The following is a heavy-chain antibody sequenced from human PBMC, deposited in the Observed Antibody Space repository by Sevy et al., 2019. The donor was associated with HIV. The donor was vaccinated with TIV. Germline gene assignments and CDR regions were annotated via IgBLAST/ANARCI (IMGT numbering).Heavy chain of an antibody. V-gene: IGHV3-30*18. CDR3: AKDGGNAPQYYGMDV. CDR1: GFTFSSFG. J-gene: IGHJ6*02. Sequence: GGSLRLSCAASGFTFSSFGLHWVRQAPGKGLEWVASISFDVDYVYYADSVKGRFTISRENSKNILYLQMNSLRVEDTALYYCAKDGGNAPQYYGMDVWGQGTTVTVSS. CDR2: ISFDVDYV. D-gene: IGHD3-16*01.